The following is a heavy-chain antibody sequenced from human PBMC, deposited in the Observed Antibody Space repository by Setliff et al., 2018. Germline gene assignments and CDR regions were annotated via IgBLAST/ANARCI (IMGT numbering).Heavy chain of an antibody. D-gene: IGHD5-18*01. V-gene: IGHV3-23*01. CDR3: AKEGGYSYGYDFDY. CDR2: ISGSGGST. CDR1: GFTFRSYA. Sequence: GGSLRLSCAASGFTFRSYAMNWIRQAPGKGLEWVSAISGSGGSTYYADSVKGRFTISRDNSKNTLYLQMNSLRAEDTAVYYCAKEGGYSYGYDFDYWGQGTLVTVSS. J-gene: IGHJ4*02.